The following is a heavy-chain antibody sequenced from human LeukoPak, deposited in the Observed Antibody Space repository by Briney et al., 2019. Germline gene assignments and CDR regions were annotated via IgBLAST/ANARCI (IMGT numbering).Heavy chain of an antibody. V-gene: IGHV4-34*01. D-gene: IGHD6-6*01. CDR2: INHSGST. CDR3: ASMAARLFDPLDY. J-gene: IGHJ4*02. CDR1: GGSFSGYY. Sequence: SETLSLTCAVYGGSFSGYYWSWIRQPPGKGLEWIGEINHSGSTNYNPSLKSRVTISVDTSKNQFSLKLSSVTAADTAVYYCASMAARLFDPLDYWGQGTLVTVSS.